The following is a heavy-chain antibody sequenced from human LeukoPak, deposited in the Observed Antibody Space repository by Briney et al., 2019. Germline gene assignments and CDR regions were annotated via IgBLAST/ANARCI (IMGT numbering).Heavy chain of an antibody. V-gene: IGHV4-59*01. CDR1: GGSLSSYY. CDR2: IYYTGST. D-gene: IGHD2-15*01. J-gene: IGHJ4*02. CDR3: ARGRPSGGSCYEDY. Sequence: SETLSLTCTASGGSLSSYYWTWIRQPPGKGLEWIGYIYYTGSTNYNPSLKSRVTISLDASKNQFSLKLSSVTAADTAVYYCARGRPSGGSCYEDYWGQGTLVTVSS.